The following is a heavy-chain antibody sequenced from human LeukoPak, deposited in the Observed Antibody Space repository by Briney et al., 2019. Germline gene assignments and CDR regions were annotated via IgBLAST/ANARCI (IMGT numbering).Heavy chain of an antibody. CDR1: GGSISSGDYY. CDR2: IYYSGST. J-gene: IGHJ4*02. V-gene: IGHV4-30-4*01. D-gene: IGHD3-22*01. CDR3: ARLNANYYDSSGYGLG. Sequence: SQTLTLTCTVSGGSISSGDYYWSWIRQPPGKGLEWIGYIYYSGSTYYNPSLKSRVTISVDTSKNQFSLKLSSVTAADTAVYYCARLNANYYDSSGYGLGWGQGTLVTVSS.